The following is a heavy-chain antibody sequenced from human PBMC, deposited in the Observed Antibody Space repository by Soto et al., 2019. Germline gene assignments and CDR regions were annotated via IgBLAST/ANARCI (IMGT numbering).Heavy chain of an antibody. CDR1: GGSISSYY. V-gene: IGHV4-59*01. Sequence: LSLTCTVSGGSISSYYWSWIRQPPGKGLEWIGYIYYSGSTNYNPSLKSRVTISVDTSKNQFSLKLSSVTAADTAVYYCARGGWLQLFDYWGQGTLVTVSS. D-gene: IGHD1-1*01. CDR2: IYYSGST. CDR3: ARGGWLQLFDY. J-gene: IGHJ4*02.